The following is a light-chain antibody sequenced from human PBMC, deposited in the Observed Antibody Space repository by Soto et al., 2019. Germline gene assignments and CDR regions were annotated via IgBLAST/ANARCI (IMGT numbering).Light chain of an antibody. CDR3: SSYTTTTRL. CDR1: SSDIGSNNY. J-gene: IGLJ3*02. V-gene: IGLV2-14*01. Sequence: QSVLTQPASVSGSPGQSITISCTGTSSDIGSNNYVSWFQQRPGKAPTLIIYEVSNRPSGVSTHFSDSKSGNTASLTISGLLPEDEAEYYCSSYTTTTRLFGGGTQLTVL. CDR2: EVS.